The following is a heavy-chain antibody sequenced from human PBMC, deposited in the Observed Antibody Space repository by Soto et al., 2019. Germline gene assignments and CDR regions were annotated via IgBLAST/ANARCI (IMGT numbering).Heavy chain of an antibody. J-gene: IGHJ4*02. CDR2: INPTSGGT. D-gene: IGHD6-19*01. V-gene: IGHV1-2*02. Sequence: GASVKVSFKASGYTFTDYYMHWVRQAPGQGLEWMGWINPTSGGTSYAQNFQGRVTMTRDTSISTAYMELSRLSSDDTAVYYCSRASAVAGGSSNSLPNDYWGQGTLVTVSS. CDR1: GYTFTDYY. CDR3: SRASAVAGGSSNSLPNDY.